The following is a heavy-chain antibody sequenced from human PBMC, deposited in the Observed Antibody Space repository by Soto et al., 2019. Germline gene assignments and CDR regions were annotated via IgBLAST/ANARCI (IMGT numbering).Heavy chain of an antibody. V-gene: IGHV3-74*01. CDR2: INSDGSST. D-gene: IGHD2-15*01. CDR3: ARDRVVVVDPGWFDP. J-gene: IGHJ5*02. CDR1: GFTFSSYW. Sequence: GGSLRLSCAASGFTFSSYWMHWVRQAPGKGLVWVSRINSDGSSTSYADSVKGRFTISRDNAKNTLYLQMNSLRAEDTAVYYCARDRVVVVDPGWFDPWGQGTLVTVSS.